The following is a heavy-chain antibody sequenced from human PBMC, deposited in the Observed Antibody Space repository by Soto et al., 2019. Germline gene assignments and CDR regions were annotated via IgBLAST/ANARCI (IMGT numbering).Heavy chain of an antibody. CDR3: ANGGGGSYYGYFDY. CDR1: GFTFSSYA. D-gene: IGHD1-26*01. J-gene: IGHJ4*02. Sequence: GGSLRLSCAASGFTFSSYAMSWVRQAPGKGLEWVSAISGSGGSTYYADSVKGRFTISRDNSKNTLYLQMNSLRAEDTAVYYCANGGGGSYYGYFDYWGQGTLVTVSS. V-gene: IGHV3-23*01. CDR2: ISGSGGST.